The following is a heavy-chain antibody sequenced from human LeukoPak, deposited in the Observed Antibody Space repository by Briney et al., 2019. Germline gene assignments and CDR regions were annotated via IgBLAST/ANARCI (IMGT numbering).Heavy chain of an antibody. Sequence: GSLRLSCAASGFTFSSYAMSWVRQAPGKGLEWVSAISGSGGSTYYADSVKGRFTISRDNSKNTLYLQMNSLRAEDTAVYYCAKEGYDILTGYFPSDYWGQGTLVTVSS. CDR2: ISGSGGST. J-gene: IGHJ4*02. D-gene: IGHD3-9*01. CDR3: AKEGYDILTGYFPSDY. V-gene: IGHV3-23*01. CDR1: GFTFSSYA.